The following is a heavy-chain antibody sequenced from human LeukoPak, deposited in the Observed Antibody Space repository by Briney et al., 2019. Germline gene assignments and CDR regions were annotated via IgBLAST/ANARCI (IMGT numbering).Heavy chain of an antibody. Sequence: GASVKVSCKASGYTFTGYYMHWVRQAPGQGLEWMGWINPNSGGTNYAQKFQGRVTMTRDTSISTAYMELSRLRSDDTAVYYCARDSPRSIAALRFDPWGQGTLVTVSS. D-gene: IGHD6-13*01. J-gene: IGHJ5*02. V-gene: IGHV1-2*02. CDR2: INPNSGGT. CDR3: ARDSPRSIAALRFDP. CDR1: GYTFTGYY.